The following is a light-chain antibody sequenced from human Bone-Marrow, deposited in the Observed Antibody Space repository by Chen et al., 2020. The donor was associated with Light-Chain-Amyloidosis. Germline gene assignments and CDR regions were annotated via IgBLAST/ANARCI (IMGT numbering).Light chain of an antibody. Sequence: DIVMTQSPLSLPVTPGEPASISCRSSQSLLHRNGFTPLEWYLQKPGQSPQLLIYSVSNRASGVPDRFSGSGSGTDFTLKISRVEAEDVGVYYCMQALQAPRTFGQGTKVEIK. V-gene: IGKV2-28*01. CDR2: SVS. CDR3: MQALQAPRT. CDR1: QSLLHRNGFTP. J-gene: IGKJ1*01.